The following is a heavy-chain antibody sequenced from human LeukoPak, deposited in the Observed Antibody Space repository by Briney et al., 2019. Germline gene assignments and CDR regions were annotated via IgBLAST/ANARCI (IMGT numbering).Heavy chain of an antibody. Sequence: GASVKVSCKASGYTFTSYGISWVRQAPGQGLEWMGWISAYNGNTNYAQKLQGRVTMTTDTSTSTAYTELRSLRSDDTAVYYCARVGALYYDSSGYYNWFDPWGQGTLVTVSS. V-gene: IGHV1-18*01. CDR3: ARVGALYYDSSGYYNWFDP. J-gene: IGHJ5*02. CDR2: ISAYNGNT. CDR1: GYTFTSYG. D-gene: IGHD3-22*01.